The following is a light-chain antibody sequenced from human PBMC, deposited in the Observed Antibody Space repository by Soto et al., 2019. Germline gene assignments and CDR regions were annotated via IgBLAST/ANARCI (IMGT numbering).Light chain of an antibody. CDR1: QSLLHSNGYNY. CDR3: LQALQTPPYT. CDR2: LGS. V-gene: IGKV2-28*01. J-gene: IGKJ2*01. Sequence: DIVMTQSPLSLPVTPGEPASISCRSSQSLLHSNGYNYLDWYLQKPGQSPRLLIYLGSNRASGVPDRFSGSGSGTDCTLKISRVEDEDVGVYYCLQALQTPPYTFGQGTKLEIK.